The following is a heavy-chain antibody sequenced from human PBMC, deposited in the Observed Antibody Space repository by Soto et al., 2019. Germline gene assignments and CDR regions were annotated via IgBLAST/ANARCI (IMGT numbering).Heavy chain of an antibody. Sequence: PSETLSLTCTVSGDSISSYYWIWIRQPPGKGLEWIGYISHSGSTNYNPSLKSRVTISIDTSRTQFSLKLTSVTAADTAVYYCARSGYGDFHFDSWGQGTLVTVSS. V-gene: IGHV4-59*01. D-gene: IGHD4-17*01. J-gene: IGHJ4*02. CDR2: ISHSGST. CDR3: ARSGYGDFHFDS. CDR1: GDSISSYY.